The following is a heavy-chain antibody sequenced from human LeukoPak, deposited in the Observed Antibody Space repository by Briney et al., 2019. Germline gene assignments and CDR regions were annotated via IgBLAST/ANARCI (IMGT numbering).Heavy chain of an antibody. CDR3: ARANYYGSGKKDLDY. D-gene: IGHD3-10*01. V-gene: IGHV1-8*01. CDR1: GYTFTTYD. Sequence: GASVKVSCKASGYTFTTYDIYWVRQATGQGLEWMGWMNPNSGNTGYAQKLQGRVTMTRNTSMSTAYMELNSLRSEDTAVYYCARANYYGSGKKDLDYWGQGTLVTVSS. CDR2: MNPNSGNT. J-gene: IGHJ4*02.